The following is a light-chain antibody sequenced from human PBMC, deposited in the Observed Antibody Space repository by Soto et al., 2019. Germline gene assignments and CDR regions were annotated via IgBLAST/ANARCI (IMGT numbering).Light chain of an antibody. J-gene: IGLJ1*01. CDR2: DVS. Sequence: QSVLTQPASVSGSPGQSITISCTGTSSDVGGYNYVSWYQQHPGKAPKLMIYDVSNRSSGVSNRFSVSKSGNTASLTISWLQAEDEADYYCSSYTSSSTLYIFGTGTKLTVL. V-gene: IGLV2-14*01. CDR1: SSDVGGYNY. CDR3: SSYTSSSTLYI.